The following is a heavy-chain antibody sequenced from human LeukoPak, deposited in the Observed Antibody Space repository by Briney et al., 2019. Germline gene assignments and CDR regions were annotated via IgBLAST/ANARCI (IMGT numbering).Heavy chain of an antibody. Sequence: GGSLRLSCAASGFTFSSYEMNWVRQAPGKGLEWVSYISSSGSTIYYADSVKGRFTISRDNSKNTLYLQMNSLRAEDTAVYYCAKDSATYSSSWYVNYWGQGTLVTVSS. V-gene: IGHV3-48*03. CDR1: GFTFSSYE. CDR2: ISSSGSTI. D-gene: IGHD6-13*01. J-gene: IGHJ4*02. CDR3: AKDSATYSSSWYVNY.